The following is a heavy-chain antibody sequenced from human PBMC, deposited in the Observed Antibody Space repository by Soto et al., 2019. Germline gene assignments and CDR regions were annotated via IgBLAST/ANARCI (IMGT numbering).Heavy chain of an antibody. Sequence: EVQLVESGGGLIQPGGSLRLSCAVSGFTVSNNYMSWVRQAPGKGLEGVSVIYSGGYTAYGDSVKGRFTISRDNSKNTLDLQRNRRGGGATAFFYWATARGGGGYWGQGTMVTVSS. CDR1: GFTVSNNY. V-gene: IGHV3-53*01. CDR3: ATARGGGGY. CDR2: IYSGGYT. J-gene: IGHJ4*02. D-gene: IGHD3-10*01.